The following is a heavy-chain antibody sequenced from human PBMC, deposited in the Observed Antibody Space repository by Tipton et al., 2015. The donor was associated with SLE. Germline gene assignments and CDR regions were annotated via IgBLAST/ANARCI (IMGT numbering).Heavy chain of an antibody. Sequence: GLVKPSETLSLTCTVSNGSITSLYDYWGWVRQPPGKGLEWLGSVYYSGSTYYNPSLKSRVTISVDTSKNQFSLKLSSVTAADTAVYYCARAGGGDSNWFDPWGQGTLVTVSS. J-gene: IGHJ5*02. D-gene: IGHD2-21*01. CDR3: ARAGGGDSNWFDP. CDR2: VYYSGST. CDR1: NGSITSLYDY. V-gene: IGHV4-39*07.